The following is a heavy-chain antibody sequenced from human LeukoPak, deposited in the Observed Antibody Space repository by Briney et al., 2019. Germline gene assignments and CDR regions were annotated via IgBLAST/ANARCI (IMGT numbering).Heavy chain of an antibody. CDR2: ISAYNGNT. CDR3: ARGASSSWYSVWFDP. D-gene: IGHD6-13*01. CDR1: GYTFTSYG. J-gene: IGHJ5*02. V-gene: IGHV1-18*01. Sequence: ASVKVSCKASGYTFTSYGISWVRQAPGQGLEWMGWISAYNGNTNYAQKFQGRVTITADESTSTAYMELSSLRSEDTAVYYCARGASSSWYSVWFDPWGQGTLVTVSS.